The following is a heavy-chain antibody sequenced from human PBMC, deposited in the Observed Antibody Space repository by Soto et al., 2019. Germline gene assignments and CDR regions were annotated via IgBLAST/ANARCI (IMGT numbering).Heavy chain of an antibody. V-gene: IGHV4-59*08. CDR1: GGSISSYY. CDR2: IYYSGST. CDR3: ARLPATARGLGYLDY. D-gene: IGHD3-16*01. Sequence: SETLSLTCTVSGGSISSYYWSWIRQPPGKGLEWIGYIYYSGSTNYNPSLKSRVTISVDTSKNQFSLKLSSVTAADTAVYYCARLPATARGLGYLDYWGQGTLVTVSS. J-gene: IGHJ4*02.